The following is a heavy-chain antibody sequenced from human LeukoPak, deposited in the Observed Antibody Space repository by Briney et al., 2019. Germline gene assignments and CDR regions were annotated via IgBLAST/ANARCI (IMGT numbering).Heavy chain of an antibody. V-gene: IGHV3-23*01. CDR2: ISGTGDSP. CDR1: GVTFRSYA. Sequence: AGTLRLSCAASGVTFRSYAMNWVRQPPGKGLEWIAAISGTGDSPHYPSFVKGRITILSEYSKNMPHLLMYSLRAEDAAFYYCAKDIGWFDPWGQGTLVTVSS. J-gene: IGHJ5*02. CDR3: AKDIGWFDP.